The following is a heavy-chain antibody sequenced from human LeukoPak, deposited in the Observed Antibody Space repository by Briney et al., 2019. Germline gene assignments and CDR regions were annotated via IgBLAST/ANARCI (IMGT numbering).Heavy chain of an antibody. CDR1: GFTFSSYA. D-gene: IGHD2-21*01. V-gene: IGHV3-23*01. CDR2: ISGSGGST. Sequence: PGGSLRLSCAASGFTFSSYAMSWVRQAPGKGLEWVSAISGSGGSTYYADSVKGRFTISRDNSKNTLYLQMNSLRAEATAVYYCAKPTAGGGENYYYYYGMDVWGQGTTVTVSS. CDR3: AKPTAGGGENYYYYYGMDV. J-gene: IGHJ6*02.